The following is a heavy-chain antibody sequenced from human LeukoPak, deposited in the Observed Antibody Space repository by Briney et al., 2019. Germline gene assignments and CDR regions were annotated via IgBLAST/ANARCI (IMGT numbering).Heavy chain of an antibody. CDR2: IYYSGST. V-gene: IGHV4-61*01. J-gene: IGHJ4*02. Sequence: SETLSLTCTVSGGSISSSNYYWSWIRQPPGRGLEWIGYIYYSGSTNYNPSLKSRVTISVDTSKNQFSLKLSSVTAADTAVYYCARAPYGSGSYYNDYWGQGTLVTVSS. D-gene: IGHD3-10*01. CDR3: ARAPYGSGSYYNDY. CDR1: GGSISSSNYY.